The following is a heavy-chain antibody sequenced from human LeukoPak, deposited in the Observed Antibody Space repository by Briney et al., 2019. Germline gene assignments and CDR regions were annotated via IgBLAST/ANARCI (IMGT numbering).Heavy chain of an antibody. V-gene: IGHV3-7*02. Sequence: GGSLGLSCAASGFSFTTYWMNWVRQGPGGRLEWVANISPDGSGEYYRDSVRGRFSISRDNAKESLYLQMNNVRADDSGIYYCSGRDSSRNPWAYWGQGTQVSVS. D-gene: IGHD2-2*01. CDR3: SGRDSSRNPWAY. J-gene: IGHJ4*02. CDR2: ISPDGSGE. CDR1: GFSFTTYW.